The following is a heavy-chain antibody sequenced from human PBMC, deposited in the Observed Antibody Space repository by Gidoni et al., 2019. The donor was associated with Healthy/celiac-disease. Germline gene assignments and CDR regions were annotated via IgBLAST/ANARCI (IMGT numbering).Heavy chain of an antibody. CDR3: ARGLRSLEMATIATYYYGMDV. J-gene: IGHJ6*02. CDR2: IWYDGSNK. CDR1: GFTFSSYG. V-gene: IGHV3-33*01. Sequence: QVQLVESGGGVVKPGRSVSLSCAASGFTFSSYGLHWVRQAPGKGLEWVAVIWYDGSNKYYADSVKGRFTISRDNSKNTLYLQMNSLRAEDTAVYYCARGLRSLEMATIATYYYGMDVWGQGTTVTVSS. D-gene: IGHD5-12*01.